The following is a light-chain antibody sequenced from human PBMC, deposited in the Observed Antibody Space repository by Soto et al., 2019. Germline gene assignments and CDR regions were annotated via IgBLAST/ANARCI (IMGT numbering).Light chain of an antibody. J-gene: IGLJ2*01. CDR3: QSSDSRLSGSVV. Sequence: QSALTQPPSVSGAPGQRVTISCTGSSSNIGAGYEVHWYQHLPGTAPKLLIYGDTNRPSGVPDRFSGSKSGTSASLAITGLQAEDEADYYCQSSDSRLSGSVVFGGGTKLTVL. V-gene: IGLV1-40*01. CDR1: SSNIGAGYE. CDR2: GDT.